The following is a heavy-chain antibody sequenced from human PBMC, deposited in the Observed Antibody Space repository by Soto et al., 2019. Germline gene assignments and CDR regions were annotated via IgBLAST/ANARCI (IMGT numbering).Heavy chain of an antibody. V-gene: IGHV3-7*03. J-gene: IGHJ4*02. Sequence: EVQLVESGGGLVQPGGSLRLSCAASGFTFSSYWMSWVRQAPGKGLEWVANIKQDGSEKYYVDSVKGRFTISRDNAKNSLYLQMNSLRAEDTAVYYCAGGVIVVQIPLGYWGQGTLVTVSS. CDR3: AGGVIVVQIPLGY. D-gene: IGHD3-22*01. CDR1: GFTFSSYW. CDR2: IKQDGSEK.